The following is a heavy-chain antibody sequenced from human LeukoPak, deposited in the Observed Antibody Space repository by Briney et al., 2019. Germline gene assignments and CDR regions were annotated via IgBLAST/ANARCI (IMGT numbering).Heavy chain of an antibody. CDR2: IYYSGST. Sequence: SETLSLTCTVSGGSISSSSYYWGWIRQPPGKGLEWIGSIYYSGSTYYNPSLKSRVTISVDTSKNQFSLKLSSVTAADTAVYYCARTDYYGSTVFFDYWGQGTLVTVSS. J-gene: IGHJ4*02. V-gene: IGHV4-39*01. CDR1: GGSISSSSYY. CDR3: ARTDYYGSTVFFDY. D-gene: IGHD3-10*01.